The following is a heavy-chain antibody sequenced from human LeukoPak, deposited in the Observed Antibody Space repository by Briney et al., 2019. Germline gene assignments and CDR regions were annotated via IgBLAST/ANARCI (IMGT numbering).Heavy chain of an antibody. V-gene: IGHV4-34*01. J-gene: IGHJ5*02. Sequence: SETLSLTCAVSGESFSGNFWTWIRQPPGKGLEWIGEINHSGSTNYNPSLKSRVTISVDTSKNQFSLKLSSVTAADTAVYYCARGLEQWLVRPRWFDPWGQGTLVTVSS. CDR1: GESFSGNF. CDR2: INHSGST. CDR3: ARGLEQWLVRPRWFDP. D-gene: IGHD6-19*01.